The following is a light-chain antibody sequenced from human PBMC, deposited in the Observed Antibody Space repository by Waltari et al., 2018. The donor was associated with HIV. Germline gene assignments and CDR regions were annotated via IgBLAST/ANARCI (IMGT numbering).Light chain of an antibody. J-gene: IGLJ3*02. Sequence: SYVLSQPPSVSVAPGQTATIPCGGDSIGSKSVQWYQQRPGQAPLLVLYDDRDRPSGIPERFFGSNSGNMATLTITRVAVVDEADYYCQVWDESTDYVMVFGGGTKLTVL. V-gene: IGLV3-21*02. CDR3: QVWDESTDYVMV. CDR2: DDR. CDR1: SIGSKS.